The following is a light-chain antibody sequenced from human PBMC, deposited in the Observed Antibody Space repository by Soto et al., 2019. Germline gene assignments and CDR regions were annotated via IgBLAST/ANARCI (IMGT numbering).Light chain of an antibody. Sequence: QSVLTQPPSASGSPGQSVTISCTGTSSDVGGYNYVSWFQQHPGKAPKLMIYEVNKRPSGVPDRFSGSKSGKTASLTVSGLQAEDEADYYCSSYAGSNKVFGTGTKVTVL. V-gene: IGLV2-8*01. CDR2: EVN. CDR1: SSDVGGYNY. J-gene: IGLJ1*01. CDR3: SSYAGSNKV.